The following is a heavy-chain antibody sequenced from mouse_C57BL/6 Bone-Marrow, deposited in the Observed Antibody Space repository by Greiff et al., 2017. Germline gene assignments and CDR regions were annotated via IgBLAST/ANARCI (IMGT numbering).Heavy chain of an antibody. D-gene: IGHD2-4*01. V-gene: IGHV1-52*01. Sequence: QVQLQQPGAELVRPGSSVKLSCKASGYTFTSYWMHWVQQRPIQGLEWIGNIDPSDSETHYNQKFKDKATLTVDKSSSTAYMQLSSLTSEDSAVYYCARNYYDYLYAMDYWGQGTSVTVSS. J-gene: IGHJ4*01. CDR3: ARNYYDYLYAMDY. CDR1: GYTFTSYW. CDR2: IDPSDSET.